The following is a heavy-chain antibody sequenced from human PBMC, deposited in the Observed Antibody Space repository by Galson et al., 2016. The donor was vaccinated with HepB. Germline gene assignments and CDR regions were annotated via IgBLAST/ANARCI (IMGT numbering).Heavy chain of an antibody. CDR2: IWYDGSNK. D-gene: IGHD2-2*01. CDR3: TRELKPSAIDY. Sequence: SLRLSYAASGFMFTNYAIHWVRQAPGKGLEWVAVIWYDGSNKYYADSVKGRFTLSRANSKNTLLLQMNSLRADDTAVYYCTRELKPSAIDYWGQGTLVTVSS. V-gene: IGHV3-33*01. CDR1: GFMFTNYA. J-gene: IGHJ4*02.